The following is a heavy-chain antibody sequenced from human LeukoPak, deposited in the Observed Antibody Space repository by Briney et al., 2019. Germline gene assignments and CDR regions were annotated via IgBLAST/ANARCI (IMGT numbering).Heavy chain of an antibody. CDR2: ISSSSSTI. CDR1: GFTFSTYS. Sequence: PGGSLRLSCAASGFTFSTYSMNWFSQAPGKGLEWVSYISSSSSTIYYADSVKGRFTISRDNAKNSLYLQMNSLRAEDTAVYYCARGSTYYDSSGQVPFDYWGQGTLVTVSS. V-gene: IGHV3-48*01. J-gene: IGHJ4*02. CDR3: ARGSTYYDSSGQVPFDY. D-gene: IGHD3-22*01.